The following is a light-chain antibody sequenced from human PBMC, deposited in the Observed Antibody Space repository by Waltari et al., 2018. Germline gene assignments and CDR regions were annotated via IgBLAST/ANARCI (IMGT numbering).Light chain of an antibody. CDR3: MIWHSSAWV. J-gene: IGLJ3*02. V-gene: IGLV5-45*03. Sequence: QAVLTQPSSLSASPGASASLTCTLRSGITVGTYRIYSYQPKPGSPPQYLLRYKADSDKQQGSGVPSRFSGSKDASANAGILLISGLQSEDEADYYCMIWHSSAWVFGGGTKLTVL. CDR2: YKADSDK. CDR1: SGITVGTYR.